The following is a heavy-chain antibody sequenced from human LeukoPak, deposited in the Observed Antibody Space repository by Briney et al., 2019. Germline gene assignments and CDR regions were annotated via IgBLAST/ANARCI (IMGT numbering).Heavy chain of an antibody. J-gene: IGHJ4*02. Sequence: GGSLRLSCAASGFTFRNHGMNWVRQAPGKGLEWVSGISPSGGGTYYADSVKGRFTISRDNSKNTLDLQMNSLRAEDTAVYYCAKDLISGSYYGFDYWGQGTLGTVSS. CDR1: GFTFRNHG. D-gene: IGHD1-26*01. CDR2: ISPSGGGT. CDR3: AKDLISGSYYGFDY. V-gene: IGHV3-23*01.